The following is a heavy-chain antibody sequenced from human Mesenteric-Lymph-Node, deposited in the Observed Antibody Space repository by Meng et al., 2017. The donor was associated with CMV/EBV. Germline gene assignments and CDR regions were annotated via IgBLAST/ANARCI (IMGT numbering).Heavy chain of an antibody. CDR2: INWNGGSI. Sequence: GGSLRLSCAASGFNFDDYGMSWVRQVPGKGLEWVSGINWNGGSIGYADSVKGRFTISRDNAKNSLYLELNSLRAEDTALYYCARGLRGNYYDPFDYWGQGTLVTVSS. CDR1: GFNFDDYG. J-gene: IGHJ4*02. D-gene: IGHD1-26*01. CDR3: ARGLRGNYYDPFDY. V-gene: IGHV3-20*04.